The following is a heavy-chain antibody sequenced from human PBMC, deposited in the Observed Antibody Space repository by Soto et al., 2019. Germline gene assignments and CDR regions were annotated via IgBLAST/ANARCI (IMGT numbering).Heavy chain of an antibody. CDR3: TKGGYTSGWYSDY. CDR2: IRSKTNSYAT. Sequence: VGSLRLSCAASGFTFSASTMHWVRQASGKGLEWVGRIRSKTNSYATAYSASVKGRFTISRDDSKNTAYLQMNNLKTEDTAVYYCTKGGYTSGWYSDYWGQGTLVTVSS. J-gene: IGHJ4*02. CDR1: GFTFSAST. D-gene: IGHD6-19*01. V-gene: IGHV3-73*01.